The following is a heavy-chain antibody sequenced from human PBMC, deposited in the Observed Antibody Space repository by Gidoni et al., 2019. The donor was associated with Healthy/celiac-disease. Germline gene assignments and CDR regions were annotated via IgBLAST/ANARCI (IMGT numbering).Heavy chain of an antibody. CDR2: IYYSGST. V-gene: IGHV4-59*01. D-gene: IGHD6-13*01. Sequence: QVQLQAPGPGLVKPSETLSLTCTVSGCSISSYYWSWIRQPPGKGLEWIGYIYYSGSTNYNPSLKSRVTISVDTSKNQFSLKLSSVTAADTAVYYCARDHSAAAGFDYWGQGTLVTVSS. CDR1: GCSISSYY. J-gene: IGHJ4*02. CDR3: ARDHSAAAGFDY.